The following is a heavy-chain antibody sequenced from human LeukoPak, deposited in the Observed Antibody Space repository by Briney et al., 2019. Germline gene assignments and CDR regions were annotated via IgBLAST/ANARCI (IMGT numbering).Heavy chain of an antibody. D-gene: IGHD6-6*01. V-gene: IGHV1-69*01. CDR2: IIPILGTA. J-gene: IGHJ5*02. CDR1: GGTFSSYA. CDR3: ARDRPSSASRRFDP. Sequence: ASVKVSCKASGGTFSSYAISWVRQAPGQGLEWMGGIIPILGTANYAQKFQGRVTITADESTSTAYMELSSLRSEDTAVYYCARDRPSSASRRFDPWGQGTLVTVSS.